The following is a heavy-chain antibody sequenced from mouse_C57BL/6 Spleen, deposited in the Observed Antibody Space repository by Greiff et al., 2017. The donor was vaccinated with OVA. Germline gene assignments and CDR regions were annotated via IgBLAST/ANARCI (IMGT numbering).Heavy chain of an antibody. J-gene: IGHJ4*01. D-gene: IGHD2-3*01. CDR3: ARWDGYSLRAMDY. CDR1: GYTFTDYY. Sequence: QVQLKESGPELVKPGASVKISCKASGYTFTDYYINWVKQRPGQGLEWIGWIFPGSGSTYYNEKFKGKATLTVDKSSSTAYMLLSSLTSEDSAVYFCARWDGYSLRAMDYWGQGTSVTVSS. V-gene: IGHV1-75*01. CDR2: IFPGSGST.